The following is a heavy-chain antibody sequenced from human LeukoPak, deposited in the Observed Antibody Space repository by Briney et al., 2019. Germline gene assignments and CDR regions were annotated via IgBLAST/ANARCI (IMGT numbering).Heavy chain of an antibody. CDR2: INHSGST. D-gene: IGHD2-8*01. J-gene: IGHJ4*02. Sequence: SETLSLTCAVYGGSFSGYYWSWIRQPPGKGPEWIGEINHSGSTNYNPSLKSRVTISVDTSKNQFSLKLSSVTAADTAVYYCARGQRRCIDYWGQGTLVTVSS. CDR1: GGSFSGYY. V-gene: IGHV4-34*01. CDR3: ARGQRRCIDY.